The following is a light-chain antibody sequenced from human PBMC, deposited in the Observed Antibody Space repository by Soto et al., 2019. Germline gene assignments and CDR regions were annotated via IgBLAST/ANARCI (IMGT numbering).Light chain of an antibody. V-gene: IGKV3-11*01. CDR2: DAS. Sequence: VLTQSPATLSLSPGERATLSCRASQSVSTYLGWYQQKPGQAPQLLIYDASNRATGIPARFSGSGSGTDFTLTISSLEPEDFAVYYCQKYNSAPLTFGGGTKVEIK. CDR1: QSVSTY. CDR3: QKYNSAPLT. J-gene: IGKJ4*01.